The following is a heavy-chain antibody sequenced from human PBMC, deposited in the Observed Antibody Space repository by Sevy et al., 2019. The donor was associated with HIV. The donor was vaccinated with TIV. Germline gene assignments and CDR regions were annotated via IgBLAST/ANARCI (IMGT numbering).Heavy chain of an antibody. V-gene: IGHV3-53*05. Sequence: GGSLRLSCAASGFSVSTYYMAWVRQAPGKGLEWVSVVYSDGRTHYPDSVKGRFTISRDNSKNTMFFLMDSLNVEDTAVYYCAGGLWSGDFGPPKADAFDIWGQGTLVTVSS. J-gene: IGHJ3*02. CDR3: AGGLWSGDFGPPKADAFDI. CDR1: GFSVSTYY. CDR2: VYSDGRT. D-gene: IGHD3-10*01.